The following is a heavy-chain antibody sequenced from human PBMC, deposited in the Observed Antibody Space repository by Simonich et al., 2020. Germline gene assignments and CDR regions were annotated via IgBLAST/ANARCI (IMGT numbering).Heavy chain of an antibody. J-gene: IGHJ6*03. CDR3: ARSYYYYYYMDV. CDR1: GYSISSGYY. Sequence: QVQLQESGPGLVKPSETLSLTCVVSGYSISSGYYWGWIRQPPGKGLEWIGSIYHSGCTYYNPSLKSRVTISVDTSKNQFSLNLSSVTAADTAVYCCARSYYYYYYMDVWGKGTTVTVSS. V-gene: IGHV4-38-2*01. CDR2: IYHSGCT.